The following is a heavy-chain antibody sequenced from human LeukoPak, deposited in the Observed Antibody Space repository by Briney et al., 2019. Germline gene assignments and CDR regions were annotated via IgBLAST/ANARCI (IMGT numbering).Heavy chain of an antibody. CDR2: IYPGDSDA. V-gene: IGHV5-51*01. CDR3: ARAHTLDRITKYYFDY. CDR1: GYSFTNYW. Sequence: GESLKISCKGSGYSFTNYWIGWVRQMPGKGLEWMGTIYPGDSDARYSPSFHGQVTISADKSINTAYLQWSSLKASDTAMYYCARAHTLDRITKYYFDYWGQGTLVTVSS. J-gene: IGHJ4*02. D-gene: IGHD2-2*01.